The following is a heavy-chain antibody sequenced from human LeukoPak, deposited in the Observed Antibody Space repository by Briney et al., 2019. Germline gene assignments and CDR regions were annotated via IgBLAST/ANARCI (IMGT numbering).Heavy chain of an antibody. V-gene: IGHV4-59*01. Sequence: SETLSLTCTVSGGSISSYYWSWLRQPPGKGLEWIGYIYYSGSTNYNPSLKSRVTISVDTSKNQFSLKLSSVTAADTAVYYCARVQRGPAVLYAFDIWGQGTMVTVSS. D-gene: IGHD6-25*01. J-gene: IGHJ3*02. CDR3: ARVQRGPAVLYAFDI. CDR1: GGSISSYY. CDR2: IYYSGST.